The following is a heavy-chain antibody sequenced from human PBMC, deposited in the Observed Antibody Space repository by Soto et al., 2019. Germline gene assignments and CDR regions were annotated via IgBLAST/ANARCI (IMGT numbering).Heavy chain of an antibody. V-gene: IGHV1-18*01. CDR1: GYTLTSYG. D-gene: IGHD3-10*01. CDR2: ISAYNGNT. J-gene: IGHJ4*02. Sequence: ASVKGSCKASGYTLTSYGISWVRQAPGQGLEWMGWISAYNGNTNYAQKLQSRVTMTTDTSTSTAYMELRSLRSDDTAVYYCARGRRSIDYYGSGSYYNPGPVDYWGQETLVTVSS. CDR3: ARGRRSIDYYGSGSYYNPGPVDY.